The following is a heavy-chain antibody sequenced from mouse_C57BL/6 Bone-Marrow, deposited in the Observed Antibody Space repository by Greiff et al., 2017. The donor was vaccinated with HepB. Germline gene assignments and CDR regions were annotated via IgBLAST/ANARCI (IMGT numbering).Heavy chain of an antibody. CDR1: GYTFTDYE. CDR3: ARCYDGYYVGFDV. Sequence: QVHVKQSGAELVRPGASVTLSCKASGYTFTDYEMHWVKQTPVHGLEWIGAIDPETGGTAYNQKFKGKAILTADKSSSTAYMELRSLTSEDSAVYFCARCYDGYYVGFDVWGTGTTVTVSS. CDR2: IDPETGGT. J-gene: IGHJ1*03. D-gene: IGHD2-3*01. V-gene: IGHV1-15*01.